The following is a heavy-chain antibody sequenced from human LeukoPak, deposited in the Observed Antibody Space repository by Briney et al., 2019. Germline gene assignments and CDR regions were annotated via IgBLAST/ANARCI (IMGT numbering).Heavy chain of an antibody. J-gene: IGHJ4*02. V-gene: IGHV3-23*01. D-gene: IGHD1-14*01. CDR1: GFTFSSYA. Sequence: GGSLRLSCAASGFTFSSYAMSWVRQAPGKGLEWVSAISGSGGSTYYADSVKGRFTISRDNSKNTLYLQMNSLRAEDTAVYYCAKARDEGILGTTFDYWGQGTLVTVSS. CDR3: AKARDEGILGTTFDY. CDR2: ISGSGGST.